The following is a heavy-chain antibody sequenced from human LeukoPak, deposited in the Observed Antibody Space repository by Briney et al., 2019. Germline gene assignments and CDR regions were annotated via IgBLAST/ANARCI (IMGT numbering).Heavy chain of an antibody. V-gene: IGHV3-23*01. D-gene: IGHD5-18*01. Sequence: GGSLRLSCAASGFTFSSFGMSWVRQAPGKGLEWVSAISSTGGTAYYADSVKGRFTISRDNSKNTLYLQMNSLRAEDTAVYYCAKGSESGYSYGYSYYYYTDVWGEGTTVTVSS. CDR1: GFTFSSFG. J-gene: IGHJ6*03. CDR3: AKGSESGYSYGYSYYYYTDV. CDR2: ISSTGGTA.